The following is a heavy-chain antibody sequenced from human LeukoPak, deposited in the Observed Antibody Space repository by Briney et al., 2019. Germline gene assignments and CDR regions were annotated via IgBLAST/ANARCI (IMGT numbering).Heavy chain of an antibody. CDR1: GFTFSSYS. Sequence: GGSLRLSCAASGFTFSSYSMNWVRQAPGKGLEWVSSITSRGSYTFYADSVKGRFTISRDNAENSVYLQMNSLRAEDTAVYYCAKAGGYCSGGNCYANYWGQGTLVTVSS. CDR2: ITSRGSYT. D-gene: IGHD2-15*01. J-gene: IGHJ4*02. V-gene: IGHV3-21*01. CDR3: AKAGGYCSGGNCYANY.